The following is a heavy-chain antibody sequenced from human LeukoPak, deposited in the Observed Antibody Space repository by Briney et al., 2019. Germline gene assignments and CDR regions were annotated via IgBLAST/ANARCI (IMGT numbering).Heavy chain of an antibody. CDR3: ARMGYSSSWSPADY. CDR1: GGSFSGYY. CDR2: INHSGST. D-gene: IGHD6-13*01. Sequence: PSETLSLTCAVYGGSFSGYYWSWIRQPPGKGLEWIGEINHSGSTNYNPSLKSRVTISVDTSKNQFSLKLSSVTAADTAVYYCARMGYSSSWSPADYWGRGTLVTVSS. J-gene: IGHJ4*02. V-gene: IGHV4-34*01.